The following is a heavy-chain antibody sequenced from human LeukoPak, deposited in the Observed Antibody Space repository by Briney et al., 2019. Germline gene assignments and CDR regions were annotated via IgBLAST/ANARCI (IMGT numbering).Heavy chain of an antibody. CDR1: GYXFASYW. Sequence: GESLKISCNGSGYXFASYWICWVRQMPGKGLEWMGIIYPGDSDTRYSPSFQGQVTISADESISTAYLQWSSLKASDTAMYYCARPYSGQDYFDYWGQGTLVTVSS. J-gene: IGHJ4*02. CDR2: IYPGDSDT. D-gene: IGHD5-12*01. V-gene: IGHV5-51*01. CDR3: ARPYSGQDYFDY.